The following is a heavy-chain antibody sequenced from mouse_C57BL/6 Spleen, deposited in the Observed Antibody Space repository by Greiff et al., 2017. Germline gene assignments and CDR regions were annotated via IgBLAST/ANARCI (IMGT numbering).Heavy chain of an antibody. CDR1: GYTFTTYP. CDR3: ERQRFYYDYDGYAMDY. J-gene: IGHJ4*01. CDR2: FHPYNDDT. V-gene: IGHV1-47*01. Sequence: VQLQQSGAELVKPGASVKISCAASGYTFTTYPIEWMQQTHGKSLEWIGNFHPYNDDTKYNEKFKGKATLTVDKSSSTVSLVLSRLTYDDAAFYCCERQRFYYDYDGYAMDYWGQGTSVTVSS. D-gene: IGHD2-4*01.